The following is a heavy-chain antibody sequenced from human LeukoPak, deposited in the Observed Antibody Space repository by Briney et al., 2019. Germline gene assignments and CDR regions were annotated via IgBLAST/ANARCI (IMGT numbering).Heavy chain of an antibody. V-gene: IGHV4-30-4*01. Sequence: SETLSLTCTFSGGSIGAGVYFWSWIRQPPGKGLEWIGYISNSGDTYYNPYPSLRSRLTISVDASKGRFSLRLTSVTAADTAVYYCARATYDYSQNNYFDFWGQGTLVTVSS. J-gene: IGHJ4*02. CDR2: ISNSGDT. D-gene: IGHD3-16*01. CDR1: GGSIGAGVYF. CDR3: ARATYDYSQNNYFDF.